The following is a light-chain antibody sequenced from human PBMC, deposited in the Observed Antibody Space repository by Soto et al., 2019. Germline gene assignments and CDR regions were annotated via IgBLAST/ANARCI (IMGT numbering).Light chain of an antibody. CDR3: QQRTNRPPYT. V-gene: IGKV3-11*01. CDR2: DAS. CDR1: QSVSSS. Sequence: EIVLTQSPATLSLSPGERATLSCRASQSVSSSLAWYQQKPGQAPRLLIFDASHRATGIPARFSGSGSGTDFTLTISSLEPEDFAVYYCQQRTNRPPYTFGKGTKLEIK. J-gene: IGKJ2*01.